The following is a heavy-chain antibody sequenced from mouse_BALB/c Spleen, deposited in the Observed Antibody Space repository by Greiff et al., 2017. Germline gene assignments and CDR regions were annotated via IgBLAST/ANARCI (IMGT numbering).Heavy chain of an antibody. Sequence: EVQLMESGPELVKPGASVKISCKASGYTFTDYNMHWVKQSHGKSLEWIGYIYPYNGGTGYNQKFKGKATLTVDKSSSSAYMELRSLTSEDSAVYYGEKIDYGNYEDYAMDYWGQGTSVTVSS. CDR1: GYTFTDYN. CDR2: IYPYNGGT. CDR3: EKIDYGNYEDYAMDY. D-gene: IGHD2-1*01. J-gene: IGHJ4*01. V-gene: IGHV1S29*02.